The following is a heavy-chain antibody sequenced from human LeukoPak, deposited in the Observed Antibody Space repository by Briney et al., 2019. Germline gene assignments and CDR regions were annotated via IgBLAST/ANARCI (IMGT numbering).Heavy chain of an antibody. J-gene: IGHJ4*02. CDR3: ARGRTDGDYIGDY. Sequence: PGGSLRLSCAASGFTFSIYSMNWVRQAPGKGLEWVSSISSSSSYIYYADSVKGRFTISRDNAKNSLYLQMNSLRAEDTAVYYCARGRTDGDYIGDYWGQGTLVTVSS. CDR1: GFTFSIYS. CDR2: ISSSSSYI. V-gene: IGHV3-21*01. D-gene: IGHD4-17*01.